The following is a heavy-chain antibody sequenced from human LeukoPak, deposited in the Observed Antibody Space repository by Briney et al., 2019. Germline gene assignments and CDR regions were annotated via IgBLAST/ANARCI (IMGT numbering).Heavy chain of an antibody. V-gene: IGHV3-30-3*01. D-gene: IGHD4-17*01. CDR2: ISYDGSNK. Sequence: GGSLRLSCAASGFTFSSYATHWVRQAPGKGLEWVAVISYDGSNKYYADSVKGRFTISRDNSKNTLYLQMNSLRAEDTAVYYCASNYGDSLLSYYYYGMDVWGQGTTVTVSS. J-gene: IGHJ6*02. CDR3: ASNYGDSLLSYYYYGMDV. CDR1: GFTFSSYA.